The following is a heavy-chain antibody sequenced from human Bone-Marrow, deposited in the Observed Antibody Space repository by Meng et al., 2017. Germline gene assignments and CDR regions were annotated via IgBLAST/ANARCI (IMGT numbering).Heavy chain of an antibody. CDR1: GYDFLKYG. D-gene: IGHD6-13*01. J-gene: IGHJ4*02. Sequence: ASVKVSCKASGYDFLKYGITWLRQAPGQGLEWVGWISPSNGDVNYAQKLQGRVVIRTDTSINTVYMNLWDLTSADTAMYYCARDEDISAAGKLFGDYWGQGTLVTVSS. V-gene: IGHV1-18*01. CDR3: ARDEDISAAGKLFGDY. CDR2: ISPSNGDV.